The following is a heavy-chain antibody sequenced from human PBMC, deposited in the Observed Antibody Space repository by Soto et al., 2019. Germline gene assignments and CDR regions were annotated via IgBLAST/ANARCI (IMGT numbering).Heavy chain of an antibody. D-gene: IGHD2-15*01. CDR2: ISGSGGST. J-gene: IGHJ4*02. CDR3: AKDRKGSYCSGGTCYSFDY. V-gene: IGHV3-23*01. Sequence: EVQLLESGGGLVQPGGSLRLSCAASGFTLGTYVMTWVRQAPGKGLEWVSAISGSGGSTNYADPVKGRFTISRDNTKNTLYLLMNSLRVEDTAVYYCAKDRKGSYCSGGTCYSFDYWGQGTLVTVPS. CDR1: GFTLGTYV.